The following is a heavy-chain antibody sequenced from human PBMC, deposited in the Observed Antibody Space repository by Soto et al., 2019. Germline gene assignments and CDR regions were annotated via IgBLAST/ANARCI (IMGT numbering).Heavy chain of an antibody. Sequence: PGGSLRLSCEASGFIFSSYGMHWVRQAPGKGLEWVAVIWYDGSIKYYVDSVKGRFTISRDNSKNTLSLQMYSLSAEDTGVYYCARSPSRWSPYFHYYGTDVWGQGTTVTVSS. CDR1: GFIFSSYG. CDR2: IWYDGSIK. J-gene: IGHJ6*01. V-gene: IGHV3-33*01. D-gene: IGHD6-13*01. CDR3: ARSPSRWSPYFHYYGTDV.